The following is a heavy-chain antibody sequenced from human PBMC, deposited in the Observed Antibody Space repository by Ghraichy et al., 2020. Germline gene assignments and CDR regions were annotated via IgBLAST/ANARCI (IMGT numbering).Heavy chain of an antibody. CDR1: GFTFSRYG. D-gene: IGHD2-2*01. V-gene: IGHV3-30-3*01. Sequence: GESLNISCAASGFTFSRYGLHWVRQAPGKGLEWVAVISYDGSSQYYADSVKGRFTISRDSSKNTLYLQMNSLRAEDTAVYYCAREQGSSVWASFDYWGQGTLVTVSS. J-gene: IGHJ4*02. CDR3: AREQGSSVWASFDY. CDR2: ISYDGSSQ.